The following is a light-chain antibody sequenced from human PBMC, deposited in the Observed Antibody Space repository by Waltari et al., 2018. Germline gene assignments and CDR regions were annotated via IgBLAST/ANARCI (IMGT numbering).Light chain of an antibody. J-gene: IGLJ2*01. CDR2: EVT. Sequence: QSALTQPASVSGSPGQSITISCTGTSHDVGNYDLVSWYQQHPGKAPKLIIYEVTKRPSGFSNPFSGSKAGNTASLTISGLQTEDEGYYYCCSYSGDLRFGVVFGGGTKLAVL. CDR3: CSYSGDLRFGVV. V-gene: IGLV2-23*02. CDR1: SHDVGNYDL.